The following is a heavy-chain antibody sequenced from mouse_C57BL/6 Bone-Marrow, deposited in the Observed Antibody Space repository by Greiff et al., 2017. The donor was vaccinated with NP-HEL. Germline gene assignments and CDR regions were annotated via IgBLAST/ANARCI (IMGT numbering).Heavy chain of an antibody. J-gene: IGHJ4*01. CDR2: IYPGSGST. CDR1: GYTFTSYW. Sequence: QVHVKQPGAELVKPGASVKMSCKASGYTFTSYWITWVKQRPGQGLEWIGDIYPGSGSTNYNEKFKSKATLTVDTSSSTAYMQLSSLTSEDSAVYYCASTAQATDYAMDYWGQGTSVTVSS. D-gene: IGHD3-2*02. CDR3: ASTAQATDYAMDY. V-gene: IGHV1-55*01.